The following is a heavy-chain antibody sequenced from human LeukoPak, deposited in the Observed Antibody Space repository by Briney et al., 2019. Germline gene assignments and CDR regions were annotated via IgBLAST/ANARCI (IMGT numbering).Heavy chain of an antibody. V-gene: IGHV4-4*02. J-gene: IGHJ4*02. Sequence: SETLSLTCAVSGGSISSGNWWSWVRQPPGKGLEWIGEIYHSGITNYNPSLKSRVTIPVDKSKNHFSLKLSSVTAADTAVYYCAKDLRRFGAGGGYWGQGTLVTVSS. CDR3: AKDLRRFGAGGGY. D-gene: IGHD3-16*01. CDR2: IYHSGIT. CDR1: GGSISSGNW.